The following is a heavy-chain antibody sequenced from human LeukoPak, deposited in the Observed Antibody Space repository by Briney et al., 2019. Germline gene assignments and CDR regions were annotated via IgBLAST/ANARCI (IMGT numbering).Heavy chain of an antibody. D-gene: IGHD6-19*01. CDR1: GFTFGDYA. J-gene: IGHJ3*02. CDR3: AKDSYSSGWYIAFDI. V-gene: IGHV3-9*01. CDR2: ISWNSGSI. Sequence: GRFLRLSCAASGFTFGDYAMHWVRQAPGKGLEWVSGISWNSGSIGYADSVKGRFTISRDNAKNSLYLQMNSLRAEDTALYYCAKDSYSSGWYIAFDIWGQGTMVTVSS.